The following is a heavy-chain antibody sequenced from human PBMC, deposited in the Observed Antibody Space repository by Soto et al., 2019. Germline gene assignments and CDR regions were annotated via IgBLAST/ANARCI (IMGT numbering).Heavy chain of an antibody. D-gene: IGHD2-21*01. CDR2: ISAYNGNT. J-gene: IGHJ4*02. V-gene: IGHV1-18*01. CDR3: AGGVVVKERPYYFDY. CDR1: GYTFTSYG. Sequence: QVQLVQSGAEVKKPGASVKVSCKASGYTFTSYGISWVRQAPGHGLEWMGWISAYNGNTNYAQKLQGRVTMTTDTSTSTADMELRSLRSDDTAVYYCAGGVVVKERPYYFDYCGQGTLVTVSS.